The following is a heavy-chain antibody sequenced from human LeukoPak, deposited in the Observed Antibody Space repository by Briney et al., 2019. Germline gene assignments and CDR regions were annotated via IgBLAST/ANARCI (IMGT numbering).Heavy chain of an antibody. Sequence: SETLSLTCSVSGGSISSSSHYWGWVRQSPGKGLEWIASIYYSGSAYYNPSLKSRVTISVDMSKNQFSLNLASVTATDTSVYYCARHGMMHSSRNLYKSGWFLYWGPGTLVTVSP. CDR1: GGSISSSSHY. D-gene: IGHD6-19*01. V-gene: IGHV4-39*01. J-gene: IGHJ4*02. CDR3: ARHGMMHSSRNLYKSGWFLY. CDR2: IYYSGSA.